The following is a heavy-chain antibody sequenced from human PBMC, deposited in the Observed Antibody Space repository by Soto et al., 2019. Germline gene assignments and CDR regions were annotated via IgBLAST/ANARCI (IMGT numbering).Heavy chain of an antibody. CDR3: AKRQGTGLAAKNFDF. Sequence: GGSLRLSCEGSGFTFSSYAMSWVRQAPGRGLEWVSGISGNGASTYYADSVKGRFTLSRDNSKNTLYLEVNSLRAEDTAIYFCAKRQGTGLAAKNFDFWGQGTLVTVSS. CDR1: GFTFSSYA. CDR2: ISGNGAST. D-gene: IGHD2-15*01. J-gene: IGHJ4*02. V-gene: IGHV3-23*01.